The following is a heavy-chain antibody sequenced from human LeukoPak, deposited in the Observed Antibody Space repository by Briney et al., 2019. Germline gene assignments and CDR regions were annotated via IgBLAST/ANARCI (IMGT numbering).Heavy chain of an antibody. CDR3: ARDQERDGYNYYVY. J-gene: IGHJ4*02. V-gene: IGHV1-69*13. CDR2: IIPIFGTA. D-gene: IGHD5-24*01. CDR1: GGTFSSYA. Sequence: SVKVSCKASGGTFSSYAISWVRQAPGQGLEWMGGIIPIFGTANYAQKFQGRVTITADESTSTAYMELSSLRSEDTAVYYCARDQERDGYNYYVYWGQGALVTVSS.